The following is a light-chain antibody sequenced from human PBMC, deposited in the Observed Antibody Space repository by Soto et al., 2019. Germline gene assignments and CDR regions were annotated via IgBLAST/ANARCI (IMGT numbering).Light chain of an antibody. J-gene: IGKJ5*01. CDR3: QQHNDWPT. V-gene: IGKV3D-20*02. Sequence: EIVLTHSPGTLSLSPGERATLSCRASQSFSSSYLAWYQQKPGQAPRLLIYGASSRATGIPDRFSGSGSGTDFTLTISRLEPEDFAVYYCQQHNDWPTFGQGTRLEIK. CDR1: QSFSSSY. CDR2: GAS.